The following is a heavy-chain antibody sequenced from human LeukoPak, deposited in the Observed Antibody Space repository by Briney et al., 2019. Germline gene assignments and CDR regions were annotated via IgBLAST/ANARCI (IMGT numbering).Heavy chain of an antibody. J-gene: IGHJ4*02. Sequence: SETLSLTCTVSGDSISSNYYYWGWIRQPPGKGLEWIGSIDHIGTTYYNPSLKSRVLVSVDTSKNQFSLKVTSLTAADTAVYYCARVFADNLDYWGQGTLVTVSS. CDR2: IDHIGTT. V-gene: IGHV4-39*07. CDR3: ARVFADNLDY. CDR1: GDSISSNYYY. D-gene: IGHD2-21*01.